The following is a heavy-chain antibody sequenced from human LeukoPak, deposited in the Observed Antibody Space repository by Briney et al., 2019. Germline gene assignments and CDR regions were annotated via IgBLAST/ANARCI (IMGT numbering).Heavy chain of an antibody. D-gene: IGHD6-13*01. J-gene: IGHJ4*02. Sequence: GGSLRLSCAASGFTVSNNYMSWVRQAPGKGLEWVSVIYSGGSTFYADSVKGRFTISRDNSKNTLHLQMNSLRAEDTAVYYRARSPYSSSWYEYWGQGTLVTVSS. CDR3: ARSPYSSSWYEY. CDR1: GFTVSNNY. V-gene: IGHV3-66*01. CDR2: IYSGGST.